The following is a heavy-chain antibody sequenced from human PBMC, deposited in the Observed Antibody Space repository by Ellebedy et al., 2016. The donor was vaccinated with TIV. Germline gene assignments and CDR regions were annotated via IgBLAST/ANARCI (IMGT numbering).Heavy chain of an antibody. Sequence: GESLKISCAASGFTFSNAWMSWVRQAPGKGLEWVANIKQDGSEKYYVDSVKGRFTISRDNAKNSLYLQMNSLRAEDTAVYYCARSALWPYDSSGEYRNPADYWGQGTLVTVSS. CDR1: GFTFSNAW. CDR2: IKQDGSEK. V-gene: IGHV3-7*01. CDR3: ARSALWPYDSSGEYRNPADY. D-gene: IGHD3-22*01. J-gene: IGHJ4*02.